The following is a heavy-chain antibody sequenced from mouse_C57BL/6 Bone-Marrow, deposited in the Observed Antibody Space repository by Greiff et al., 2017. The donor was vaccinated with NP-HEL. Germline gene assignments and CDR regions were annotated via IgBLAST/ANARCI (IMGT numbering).Heavy chain of an antibody. J-gene: IGHJ2*01. Sequence: VQLQQSGPELVKPGASVKISCKASGYTFTDYYMNWVKQSHGKSLEWIGDINPNNGGTSYNQKFKGKATFTVDKSSSTAYMELRSLTSEDTAIYYCARKNHYSNHGDYWGQGTTLTVSS. CDR3: ARKNHYSNHGDY. CDR1: GYTFTDYY. V-gene: IGHV1-26*01. D-gene: IGHD2-5*01. CDR2: INPNNGGT.